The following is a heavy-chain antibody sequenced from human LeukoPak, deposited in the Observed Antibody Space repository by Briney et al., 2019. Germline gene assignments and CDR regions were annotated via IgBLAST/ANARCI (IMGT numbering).Heavy chain of an antibody. CDR2: ISAYNGNT. CDR1: GYTFTSYG. CDR3: ARAAPQLRFYAFDI. Sequence: ASVKVSCKASGYTFTSYGISWVRQAPGQGLEWMGWISAYNGNTNYAPKLQGRVTMTTDTSTSTAYMELRSLRSDDTAVYYCARAAPQLRFYAFDIWGQGTMVTVSS. J-gene: IGHJ3*02. D-gene: IGHD3-3*01. V-gene: IGHV1-18*01.